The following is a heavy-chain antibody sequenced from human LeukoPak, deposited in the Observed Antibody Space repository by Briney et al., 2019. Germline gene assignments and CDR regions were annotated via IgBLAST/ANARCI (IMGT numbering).Heavy chain of an antibody. Sequence: GGSLRLSCAASGFTFSSYSMNWVRQAPGKGLEWVSYISSSSSTIYYADSVKGRFTISRDNSKNTLSLQMNSLRAEDTAVYYCAKVRSGYNYVDYYFDYWGQGTLVTVSS. V-gene: IGHV3-48*01. J-gene: IGHJ4*02. CDR3: AKVRSGYNYVDYYFDY. CDR1: GFTFSSYS. D-gene: IGHD5-18*01. CDR2: ISSSSSTI.